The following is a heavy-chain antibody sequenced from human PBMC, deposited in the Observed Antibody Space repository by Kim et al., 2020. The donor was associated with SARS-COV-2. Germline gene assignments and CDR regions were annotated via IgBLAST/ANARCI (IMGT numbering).Heavy chain of an antibody. CDR1: GGSISSGGYY. V-gene: IGHV4-31*03. J-gene: IGHJ4*02. D-gene: IGHD3-10*01. CDR2: IYYSGSS. Sequence: SETLSLTCTVSGGSISSGGYYWSWIRQHPGKGLEWIGYIYYSGSSYYNPSLNSRVTISVNTSKNQFSLKLSAVTAADTAVYYCASGMGVWFGEPPGFDYWGQGTLVTVSS. CDR3: ASGMGVWFGEPPGFDY.